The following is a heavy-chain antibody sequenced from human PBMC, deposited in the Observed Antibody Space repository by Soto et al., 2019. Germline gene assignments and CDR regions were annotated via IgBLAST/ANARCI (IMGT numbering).Heavy chain of an antibody. Sequence: SETLSLTCTVSGGSISSSSYYWGWIRQPPGKGLEWIGRIYYSGRTYYNPSLKSRVTISVDTSKNQFSLKLSSVTAADTAVYYCARRPTREGYYYGMDVWGQGSTVTVS. CDR2: IYYSGRT. V-gene: IGHV4-39*01. CDR1: GGSISSSSYY. D-gene: IGHD1-26*01. CDR3: ARRPTREGYYYGMDV. J-gene: IGHJ6*01.